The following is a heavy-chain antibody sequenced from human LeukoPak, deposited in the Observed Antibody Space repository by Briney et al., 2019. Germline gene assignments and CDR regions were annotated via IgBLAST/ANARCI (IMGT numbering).Heavy chain of an antibody. J-gene: IGHJ3*02. CDR1: GFTFSSYA. CDR2: ISSNGGST. D-gene: IGHD2-15*01. Sequence: GGSLRLSCSASGFTFSSYAMHWVRQAPGKGLEYVSAISSNGGSTYYADSVKGRFTISRDNSKNTLYLQMSSLRAEDTAVYYCARGDLGGHDAFDIWGQGTMVTVSS. CDR3: ARGDLGGHDAFDI. V-gene: IGHV3-64*04.